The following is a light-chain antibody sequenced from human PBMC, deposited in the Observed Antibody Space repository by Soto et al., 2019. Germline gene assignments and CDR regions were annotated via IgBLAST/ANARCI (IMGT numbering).Light chain of an antibody. V-gene: IGKV1-39*01. CDR2: AAS. J-gene: IGKJ1*01. Sequence: DIQMTQSPSSLSASVGDRVTITCRASQSISSYLNWYQQKPGKAPKLLIYAASSLQSGVPSRFSDSGSGTDFTLTISSLQPEDFATYYCQQSYSTLCTFGQGTKVEIK. CDR3: QQSYSTLCT. CDR1: QSISSY.